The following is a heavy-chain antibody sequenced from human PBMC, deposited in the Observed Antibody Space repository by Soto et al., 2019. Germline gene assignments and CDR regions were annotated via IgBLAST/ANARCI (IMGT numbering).Heavy chain of an antibody. J-gene: IGHJ3*02. CDR1: GFTFSSYA. Sequence: PGGSLRLSCAASGFTFSSYAMSWVRQAPGKGLEWVSAISGSGGSTYYADSVKGRFTISRDNSKNTLYLQMNSLRAEDTAVYYCAKDGYCGGDCYMGAFDIWGQGTMVTVSS. D-gene: IGHD2-21*01. CDR3: AKDGYCGGDCYMGAFDI. V-gene: IGHV3-23*01. CDR2: ISGSGGST.